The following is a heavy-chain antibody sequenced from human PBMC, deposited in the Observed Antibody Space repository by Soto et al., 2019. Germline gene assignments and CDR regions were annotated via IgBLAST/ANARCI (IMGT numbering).Heavy chain of an antibody. CDR2: ISGSGGST. CDR1: GFTFSSYA. D-gene: IGHD2-15*01. Sequence: GGSLRLSCAASGFTFSSYAMSWVRQAPGKGLEWVSAISGSGGSTYYADSVKGRFTISRDNSKNTLYLQMNSLRAEDTAVYYCAKGGGWWLGREGLDYWGQGTLVTVSS. CDR3: AKGGGWWLGREGLDY. J-gene: IGHJ4*02. V-gene: IGHV3-23*01.